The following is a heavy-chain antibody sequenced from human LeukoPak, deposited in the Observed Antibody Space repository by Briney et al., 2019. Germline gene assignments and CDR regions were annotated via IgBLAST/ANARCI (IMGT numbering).Heavy chain of an antibody. J-gene: IGHJ6*03. D-gene: IGHD3-3*01. CDR2: INPSGGST. CDR3: ARVIGYYDFWSGYSDYNYYYYYMDV. V-gene: IGHV1-46*01. CDR1: GYTFTSYY. Sequence: ASVKVSCKASGYTFTSYYMHWVRQAPGQGLEWMGIINPSGGSTSYAQKFQGRVTMTTDTSTSTAYMELRSLRSDDTAVYYCARVIGYYDFWSGYSDYNYYYYYMDVWGKGTTVTVSS.